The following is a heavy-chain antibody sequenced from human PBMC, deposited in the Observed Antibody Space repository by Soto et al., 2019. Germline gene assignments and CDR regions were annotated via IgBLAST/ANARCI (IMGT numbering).Heavy chain of an antibody. V-gene: IGHV1-69*02. D-gene: IGHD2-15*01. J-gene: IGHJ3*02. Sequence: QVQLVQSGAEVKKPGSSVKVSCKASGGTFSSYTISWVRQAPGQGLEWMGRIIPILGIANYAQKFQGRVTITADKSTSTGYMEVSSLRSEDTAVYYCAGVSSGGSQIEAFDIWGQGTMVTVSS. CDR2: IIPILGIA. CDR1: GGTFSSYT. CDR3: AGVSSGGSQIEAFDI.